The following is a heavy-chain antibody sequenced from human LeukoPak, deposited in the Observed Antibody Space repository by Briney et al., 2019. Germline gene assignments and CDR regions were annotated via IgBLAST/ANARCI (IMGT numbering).Heavy chain of an antibody. Sequence: GRSLRLSCAASGFTFSSYAMHWVRQAPGKGLEWVAVISYDGSNKYYADSVKGRFTISRDNSKNTLYLQMNSLRAEDTAVYYCTRGGERQLLLDYWGQGTLVTVSS. CDR1: GFTFSSYA. D-gene: IGHD5-18*01. V-gene: IGHV3-30*04. J-gene: IGHJ4*02. CDR3: TRGGERQLLLDY. CDR2: ISYDGSNK.